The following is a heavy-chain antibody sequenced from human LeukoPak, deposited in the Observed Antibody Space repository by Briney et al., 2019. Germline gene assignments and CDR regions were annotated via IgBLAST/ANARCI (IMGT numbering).Heavy chain of an antibody. V-gene: IGHV1-18*01. CDR2: ISPYNGNT. D-gene: IGHD3-22*01. CDR1: GYTFTSYG. Sequence: ASVKVSCKASGYTFTSYGISWVRQASGQGLEWMGWISPYNGNTNYAQKLQGRVTMTTDTSTSTAYMDLRSLRSDDTAVYYCARKLYDSSHYGQTYYFDYWGQGTLVTVSS. CDR3: ARKLYDSSHYGQTYYFDY. J-gene: IGHJ4*02.